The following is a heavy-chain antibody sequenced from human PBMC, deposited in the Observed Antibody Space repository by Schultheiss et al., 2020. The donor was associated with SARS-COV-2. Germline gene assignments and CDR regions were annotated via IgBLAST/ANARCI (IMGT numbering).Heavy chain of an antibody. V-gene: IGHV4-39*01. CDR3: ARGVIVVIMDY. J-gene: IGHJ4*02. CDR1: GGSISSYY. D-gene: IGHD3-22*01. CDR2: IYYSGST. Sequence: SQTLSLTCTVSGGSISSYYWGWIRQPPGKGLEWIGSIYYSGSTYYNPSLKSRVTISVDTSKNQFSLKLSSVTAADTAVYYCARGVIVVIMDYWGQGTLVTVSS.